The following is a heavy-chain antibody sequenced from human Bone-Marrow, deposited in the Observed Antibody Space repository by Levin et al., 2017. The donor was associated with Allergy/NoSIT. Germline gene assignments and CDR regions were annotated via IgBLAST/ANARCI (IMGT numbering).Heavy chain of an antibody. CDR2: INWNGGST. Sequence: LSLTCAASGFTFDDYGMSWVRQAPGKGLEWVSGINWNGGSTGYADSVKGRFTISRDNAKNSLYLQMNSLRAEDTALYYCARRDIVVVVAATAIAFDIWGQGTMVTVSS. D-gene: IGHD2-15*01. V-gene: IGHV3-20*04. CDR1: GFTFDDYG. CDR3: ARRDIVVVVAATAIAFDI. J-gene: IGHJ3*02.